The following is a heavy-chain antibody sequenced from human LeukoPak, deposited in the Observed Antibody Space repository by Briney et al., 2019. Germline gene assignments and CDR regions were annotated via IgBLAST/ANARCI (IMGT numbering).Heavy chain of an antibody. D-gene: IGHD6-13*01. CDR3: ARGVAAAEDY. V-gene: IGHV1-8*01. Sequence: ASGKVSCKASGYTFTSYDINSVRQATGHGLGWMGWMNPNSGNTGYAQKFQGRLTMTRNTSISTAYMELSSLRSEDTAVYYCARGVAAAEDYWGQGTLVTVSS. CDR2: MNPNSGNT. J-gene: IGHJ4*02. CDR1: GYTFTSYD.